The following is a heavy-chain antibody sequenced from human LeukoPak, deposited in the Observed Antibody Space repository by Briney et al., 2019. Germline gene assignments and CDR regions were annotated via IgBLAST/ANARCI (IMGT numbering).Heavy chain of an antibody. D-gene: IGHD2-15*01. V-gene: IGHV1-69*05. J-gene: IGHJ4*02. CDR2: IIPTFGTA. Sequence: ASVKVSCKASGGTFSSYAISWVRQAPGQGLEWMGGIIPTFGTANYAQKFQGRVTITTDESTSTAYMELSSLRSEDTAVYYCSRDQMGVAATLPAFDWGQGTLVTVSS. CDR1: GGTFSSYA. CDR3: SRDQMGVAATLPAFD.